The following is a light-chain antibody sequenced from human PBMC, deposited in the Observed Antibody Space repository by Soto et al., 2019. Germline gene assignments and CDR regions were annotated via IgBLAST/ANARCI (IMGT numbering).Light chain of an antibody. V-gene: IGKV1-5*03. Sequence: DIQMTQSPSTLSASVGDRVTITCRASQSVGSWLAWYQPKPGKAPKLLIYKASSLESGVPSRFSGSGSGTEFSLTISSLQPDDFASYHCQQYGSSSPWTFGQGTKVEIK. J-gene: IGKJ1*01. CDR2: KAS. CDR3: QQYGSSSPWT. CDR1: QSVGSW.